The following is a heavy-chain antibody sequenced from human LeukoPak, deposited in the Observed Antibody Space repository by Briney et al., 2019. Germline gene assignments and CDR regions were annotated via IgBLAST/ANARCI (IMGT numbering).Heavy chain of an antibody. Sequence: DPSETLSLTCTVSGGSISSGGYYWSWIRQHPGKGLEWIGEINHSGSTNYNPSLKSRVTISVDTSKNQFSLKLSSVTAADTAVYYCARDGSGSYYVGYFDYRGQGTLVTVSS. V-gene: IGHV4-39*07. J-gene: IGHJ4*02. CDR1: GGSISSGGYY. CDR2: INHSGST. D-gene: IGHD3-10*01. CDR3: ARDGSGSYYVGYFDY.